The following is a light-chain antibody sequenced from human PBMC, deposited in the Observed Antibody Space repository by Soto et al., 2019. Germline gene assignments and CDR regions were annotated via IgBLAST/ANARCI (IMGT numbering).Light chain of an antibody. CDR3: SSYTSSSPLV. CDR1: SSDVGGYNY. V-gene: IGLV2-14*01. J-gene: IGLJ2*01. CDR2: EVN. Sequence: QSALTQPASVSGSPGQSITISCTGTSSDVGGYNYVSWYQQHPGKAPKLMIFEVNNRPSGVSNRFSGSKSGITASLTISGLQADDEADYYCSSYTSSSPLVFGGGTKVTVL.